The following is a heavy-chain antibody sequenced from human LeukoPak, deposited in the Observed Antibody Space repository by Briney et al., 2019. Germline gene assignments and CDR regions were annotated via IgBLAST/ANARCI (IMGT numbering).Heavy chain of an antibody. CDR1: GYTFTSYY. Sequence: ASVKVSCKASGYTFTSYYMHWVRQAPGQGLEWMGLINPSGSSTLYAQKFQGRVTMTRDMSTTTDYMELSSLRSEDTAVYYCARVVRFASRWLQTDWFDPWGQGTLVTVSS. CDR2: INPSGSST. J-gene: IGHJ5*02. CDR3: ARVVRFASRWLQTDWFDP. V-gene: IGHV1-46*01. D-gene: IGHD5-24*01.